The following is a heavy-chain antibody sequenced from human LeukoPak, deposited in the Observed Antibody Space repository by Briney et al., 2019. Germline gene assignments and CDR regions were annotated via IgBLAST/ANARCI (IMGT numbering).Heavy chain of an antibody. V-gene: IGHV1-2*04. Sequence: ASVKVSCKASGYTFTGYYMHWVRQAPGQGLEWMGWINPNSGGTNYAQKFQGWVTMTRDTSISTAYMELSRLRSDDTAVYYCARDDGYSSSHPLTMDVWGQGTTATVSS. J-gene: IGHJ6*02. CDR3: ARDDGYSSSHPLTMDV. CDR2: INPNSGGT. CDR1: GYTFTGYY. D-gene: IGHD6-13*01.